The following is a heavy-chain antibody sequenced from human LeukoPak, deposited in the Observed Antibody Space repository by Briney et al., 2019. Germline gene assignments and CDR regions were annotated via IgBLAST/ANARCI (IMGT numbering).Heavy chain of an antibody. CDR1: GGSISSYY. J-gene: IGHJ2*01. D-gene: IGHD1-26*01. Sequence: SETLSLTCTVSGGSISSYYWSWIRQPPGKGLEWIGYIYYSGSTNYNPSLKSRVTISVDTSKNQFSLKLSSVTAADTAVYYCARAVWDSYWYFDLWGRGTLVTVSS. CDR3: ARAVWDSYWYFDL. CDR2: IYYSGST. V-gene: IGHV4-59*01.